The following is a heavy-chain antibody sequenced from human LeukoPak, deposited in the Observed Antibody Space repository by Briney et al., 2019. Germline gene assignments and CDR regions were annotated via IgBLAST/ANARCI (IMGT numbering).Heavy chain of an antibody. D-gene: IGHD3-10*01. CDR2: INPNSGGT. CDR1: GYTVTGYY. Sequence: GASVKVSCKASGYTVTGYYMHWVRQAPGQGLEWMGWINPNSGGTNYAQNFQGRGTMTRDTSISTAYMELSRLRSDDTAVYYCARDLVGYYGSGSYPSDYWGQGTLVTVSS. CDR3: ARDLVGYYGSGSYPSDY. J-gene: IGHJ4*02. V-gene: IGHV1-2*02.